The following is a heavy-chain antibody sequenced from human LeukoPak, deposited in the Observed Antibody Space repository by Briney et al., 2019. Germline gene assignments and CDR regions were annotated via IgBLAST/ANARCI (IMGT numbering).Heavy chain of an antibody. CDR1: GGTFSSYA. J-gene: IGHJ3*02. V-gene: IGHV1-69*04. CDR2: IIPILGIA. CDR3: AKSPPYSSSWYTMAFDI. D-gene: IGHD6-13*01. Sequence: SVKVSCKASGGTFSSYAISWVRQAPGQGLEWMGRIIPILGIANYAQKFQGRVTITADKSTSTAYMELSSLRSEDTAVYYCAKSPPYSSSWYTMAFDIWGQGTMVTVSS.